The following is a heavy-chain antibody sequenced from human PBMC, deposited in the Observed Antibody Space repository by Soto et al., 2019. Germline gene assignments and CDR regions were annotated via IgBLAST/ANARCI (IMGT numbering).Heavy chain of an antibody. CDR1: GFNFSSCG. Sequence: PGWALTLSCAAPGFNFSSCGLRWGRQAPGKGLEWVSAISGSGGSTYYADSVKGRFTISRDNSKNTLYLQMNSLRAEDTAVYYCAKEGLWFGELEDYYYGMDVWGQGTTVTVS. D-gene: IGHD3-10*01. CDR3: AKEGLWFGELEDYYYGMDV. CDR2: ISGSGGST. J-gene: IGHJ6*02. V-gene: IGHV3-23*01.